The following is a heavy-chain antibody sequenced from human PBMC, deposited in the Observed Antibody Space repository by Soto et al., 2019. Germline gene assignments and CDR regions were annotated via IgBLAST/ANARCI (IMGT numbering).Heavy chain of an antibody. CDR1: GFTFSSYS. V-gene: IGHV3-48*01. CDR3: ARGGRAESYYYYYQDV. Sequence: EVQLVESGGGLVQPGGSLRLSCAASGFTFSSYSMNWVRQAPGKGLEWVSYISSSSSTIYYADSVKGRFTISRDNAKNSLYLQMNSLRAEDTAVYYCARGGRAESYYYYYQDVWGKGTTVTVSS. CDR2: ISSSSSTI. J-gene: IGHJ6*03. D-gene: IGHD3-10*01.